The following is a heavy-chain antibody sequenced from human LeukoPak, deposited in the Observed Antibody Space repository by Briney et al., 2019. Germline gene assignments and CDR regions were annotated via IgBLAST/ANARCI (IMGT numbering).Heavy chain of an antibody. CDR3: ASTYDFWSGYYLDY. CDR2: IYSGGST. V-gene: IGHV3-66*02. Sequence: GGSPRLSCAASGFTVSSNYMSWVRQAPGKGLEWVSVIYSGGSTYYADSVKGRFTISRDNSKNTLYLRMNSLRAEDTAVYYCASTYDFWSGYYLDYWGQGTLVTVSS. D-gene: IGHD3-3*01. CDR1: GFTVSSNY. J-gene: IGHJ4*02.